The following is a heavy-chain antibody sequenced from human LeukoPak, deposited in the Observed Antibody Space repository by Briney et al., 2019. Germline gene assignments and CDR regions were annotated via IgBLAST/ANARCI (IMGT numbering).Heavy chain of an antibody. CDR1: GGSLSGDY. Sequence: SETLSLTCAVYGGSLSGDYWSWIRHPPGKGREWVGEINHSGSTNYNRSLKSRVTISGDTSKDQFSLKLSSVTDADTAVYYCAGGVSIPLNSSGWNRWFDPWGQGTLVTVSS. CDR2: INHSGST. CDR3: AGGVSIPLNSSGWNRWFDP. D-gene: IGHD6-19*01. V-gene: IGHV4-34*01. J-gene: IGHJ5*02.